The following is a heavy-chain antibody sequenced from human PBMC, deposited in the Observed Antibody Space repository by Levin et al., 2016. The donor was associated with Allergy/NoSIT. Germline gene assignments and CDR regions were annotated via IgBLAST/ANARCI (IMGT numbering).Heavy chain of an antibody. Sequence: SETLSLTCTVSGDSMSSFYWSWIRQSPGKGLEWIGYIFYSGGTNYSPSLESRVTLAVDRSKSQFSLKLSSVTAADTAVYYCARATYCSGGACFRYSLDVWGQGTTVTVSS. CDR2: IFYSGGT. CDR3: ARATYCSGGACFRYSLDV. J-gene: IGHJ6*02. D-gene: IGHD2-15*01. V-gene: IGHV4-59*01. CDR1: GDSMSSFY.